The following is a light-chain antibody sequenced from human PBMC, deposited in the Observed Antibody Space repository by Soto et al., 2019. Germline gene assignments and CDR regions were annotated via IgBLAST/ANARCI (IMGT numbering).Light chain of an antibody. CDR2: SAS. V-gene: IGKV3-20*01. CDR3: QPSVSSGT. J-gene: IGKJ1*01. CDR1: QSVSNNY. Sequence: EIVLKQSPGTLSLSPGERPTLSGRASQSVSNNYLAWYQQKPGKAPRLLIYSASNRATGIPDRFSGSGSGTDFTLTISRLEPEDFAVYYCQPSVSSGTFGQGTKVDIK.